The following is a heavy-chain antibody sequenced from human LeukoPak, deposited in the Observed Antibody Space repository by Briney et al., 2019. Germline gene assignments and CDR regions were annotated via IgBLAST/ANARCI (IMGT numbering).Heavy chain of an antibody. D-gene: IGHD3-10*01. V-gene: IGHV3-30-3*01. CDR3: ARAQDYGSGSYSKGVYY. Sequence: GGSLRLSCAASGFTFSSYAMHWVRQAPGKGLEWVAVISYDGSNKYYADSVKGRFTISRDNSKNTLYLQMNSLRAKDTAVYYCARAQDYGSGSYSKGVYYWGQGTLVTVSS. CDR2: ISYDGSNK. J-gene: IGHJ4*02. CDR1: GFTFSSYA.